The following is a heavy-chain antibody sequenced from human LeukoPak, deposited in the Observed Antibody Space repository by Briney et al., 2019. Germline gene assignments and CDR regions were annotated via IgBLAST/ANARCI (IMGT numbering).Heavy chain of an antibody. CDR3: ARDSESSGWYKYYYYYYGMDV. CDR2: INSDGSST. D-gene: IGHD6-19*01. J-gene: IGHJ6*04. CDR1: GFTFSSYW. V-gene: IGHV3-74*01. Sequence: GGSLRLSCAASGFTFSSYWMHWVRQAPGKGLVWVSRINSDGSSTSYADSAKGRFTISRDNAKNTLYLQMNSLRAEDTAVYYCARDSESSGWYKYYYYYYGMDVWGKGTTVTVSS.